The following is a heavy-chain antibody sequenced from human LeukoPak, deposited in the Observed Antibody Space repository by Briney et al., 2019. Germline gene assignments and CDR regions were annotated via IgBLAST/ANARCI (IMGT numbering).Heavy chain of an antibody. Sequence: ASVKVSCKASGYTFTGYYMHWVRQAPGQGLEWMGWINPNSGGTKYAQKFQGGVTMTRDTSITTAYMELSRLRSDDTAVYYCARPQGTGGPTYYYYYGMDVWGQGTTVTVSS. J-gene: IGHJ6*02. V-gene: IGHV1-2*02. CDR2: INPNSGGT. CDR1: GYTFTGYY. CDR3: ARPQGTGGPTYYYYYGMDV. D-gene: IGHD2-15*01.